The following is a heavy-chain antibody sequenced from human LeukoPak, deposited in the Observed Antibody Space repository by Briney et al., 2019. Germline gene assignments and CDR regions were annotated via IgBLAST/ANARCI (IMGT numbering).Heavy chain of an antibody. V-gene: IGHV1-8*03. D-gene: IGHD3-10*01. CDR1: GYTFTSYD. CDR2: MNPNSGNT. J-gene: IGHJ4*02. CDR3: ARGSSFGESADY. Sequence: ASVKVSCKASGYTFTSYDINWVRQATGQGLEWMGWMNPNSGNTGYAQKFQGRVTITRNTSTSTAYMELSSLRSEDTAVYYCARGSSFGESADYWGQGTLVTVSS.